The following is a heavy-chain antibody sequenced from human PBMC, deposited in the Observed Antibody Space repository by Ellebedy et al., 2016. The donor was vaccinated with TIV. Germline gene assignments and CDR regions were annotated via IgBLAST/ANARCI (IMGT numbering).Heavy chain of an antibody. CDR3: ARAVGATPHLPAYFDY. Sequence: GGSLRLSCAASGFTFDDYAMHWVRQAPGKGLEWVSGISWNSGSIGYADSVKGRFTISRDNAKNSLYLQMNSLRAEDTAVYYCARAVGATPHLPAYFDYWGQGTLVTVSS. CDR2: ISWNSGSI. D-gene: IGHD1-26*01. V-gene: IGHV3-9*01. J-gene: IGHJ4*02. CDR1: GFTFDDYA.